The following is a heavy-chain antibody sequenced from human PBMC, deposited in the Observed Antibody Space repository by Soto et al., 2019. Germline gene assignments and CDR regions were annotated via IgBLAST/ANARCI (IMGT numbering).Heavy chain of an antibody. Sequence: QITLKESGPTVVKPTQTLTLTCTFSGFSLSTSGVGVGWIRQPPGKALEWLALIDWDDDKRYRPSLKSRLTITKDTSKNQVVLTMTNMDPVDTATYYCAHRRIAVAGTGRYFDLWGRGTLVTVSS. CDR1: GFSLSTSGVG. CDR2: IDWDDDK. D-gene: IGHD6-19*01. J-gene: IGHJ2*01. CDR3: AHRRIAVAGTGRYFDL. V-gene: IGHV2-5*02.